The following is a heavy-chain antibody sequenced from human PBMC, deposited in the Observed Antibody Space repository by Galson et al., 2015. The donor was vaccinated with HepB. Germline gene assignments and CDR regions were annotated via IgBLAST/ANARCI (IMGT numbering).Heavy chain of an antibody. J-gene: IGHJ6*02. CDR3: ASALGVSLTGIHGMDV. CDR1: GYTFTSYA. V-gene: IGHV1-3*01. Sequence: SVKVSCKASGYTFTSYAMHWVRQAPGQRLEWMGWINAGNGNTKYSQKFQGRVTITRDTSASTAYMELSSLRSEDTAVYYCASALGVSLTGIHGMDVWGQGTTVTVSS. CDR2: INAGNGNT. D-gene: IGHD3-9*01.